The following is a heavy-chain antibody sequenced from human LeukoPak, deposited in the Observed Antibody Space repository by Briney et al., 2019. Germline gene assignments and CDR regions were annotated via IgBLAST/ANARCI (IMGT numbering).Heavy chain of an antibody. CDR2: ISYDGSNK. CDR1: GFTFSSYG. J-gene: IGHJ6*03. CDR3: ARTRRGPAANNYYMDV. V-gene: IGHV3-30*03. Sequence: PGRSLRLSCTASGFTFSSYGMHWVRQAPGKGLEWVAVISYDGSNKYYADSVKGRFTISRDNSKNTLYLQMNSLRAEDTAVYYCARTRRGPAANNYYMDVWGKGTTVTVSS. D-gene: IGHD2-2*01.